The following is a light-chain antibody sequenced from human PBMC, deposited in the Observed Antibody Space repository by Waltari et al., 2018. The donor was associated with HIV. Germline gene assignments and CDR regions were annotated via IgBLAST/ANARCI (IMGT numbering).Light chain of an antibody. V-gene: IGLV3-1*01. CDR3: QAWDSDTPKV. Sequence: SYELTQPPSVSVSPGQTASIPCTGRKLGVQTACCYQQKPGQSPVLVIYKEGKRPSGIPERFSGFNSGNTATLTISGTQAMDEADYYCQAWDSDTPKVFGGGTKLTVL. CDR2: KEG. CDR1: KLGVQT. J-gene: IGLJ2*01.